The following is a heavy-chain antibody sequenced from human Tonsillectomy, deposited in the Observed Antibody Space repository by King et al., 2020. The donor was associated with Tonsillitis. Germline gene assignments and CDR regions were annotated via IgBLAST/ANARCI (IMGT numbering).Heavy chain of an antibody. CDR1: GFTFSNYA. CDR2: ISGSAGST. J-gene: IGHJ4*02. CDR3: AKLGFSSGWYGYFDY. Sequence: VQLVESGGGLVQPGGSLRLSCAASGFTFSNYAMTWVRQAPGKGLEWVSAISGSAGSTYYADSVKGRFTISRDNSKHTLYLQMNSLRAEDTAVYYCAKLGFSSGWYGYFDYWGQGTLVTVSS. D-gene: IGHD6-19*01. V-gene: IGHV3-23*04.